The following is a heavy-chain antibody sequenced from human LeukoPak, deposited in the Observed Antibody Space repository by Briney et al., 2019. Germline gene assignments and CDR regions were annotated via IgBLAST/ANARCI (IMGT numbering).Heavy chain of an antibody. D-gene: IGHD5-12*01. Sequence: GGSLRLSCAASGFTFSSYWMSWVRQAPGKGLEWVANIKQDGSEKYYVDSVKGRFTISRDNAKNSLYLQMNSLRAEDTALYYCAKDMGYSGYDGSGMDVWGQGTTVTVSS. J-gene: IGHJ6*02. CDR2: IKQDGSEK. CDR1: GFTFSSYW. CDR3: AKDMGYSGYDGSGMDV. V-gene: IGHV3-7*03.